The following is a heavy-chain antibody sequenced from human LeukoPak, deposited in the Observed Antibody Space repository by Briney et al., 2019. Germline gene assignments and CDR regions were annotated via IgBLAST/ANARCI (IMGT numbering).Heavy chain of an antibody. D-gene: IGHD6-19*01. Sequence: GESLKISCKGSGYSFSTYWIGWVRQMPGEGLEWMGIIHPGDSDTRYSPSFQGQVTISADKSITTAYLQWNSLKASDTAMYYCARGRIGWYKGPFDVWGQGTMVTVSS. CDR3: ARGRIGWYKGPFDV. J-gene: IGHJ3*01. V-gene: IGHV5-51*01. CDR1: GYSFSTYW. CDR2: IHPGDSDT.